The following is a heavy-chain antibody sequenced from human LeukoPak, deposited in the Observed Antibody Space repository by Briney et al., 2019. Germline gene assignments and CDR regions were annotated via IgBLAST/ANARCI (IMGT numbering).Heavy chain of an antibody. Sequence: GASVKVSCKASGGTFSSYAISWVRQAPGQGLEWMGGIIPIFGTANYAQKFQGRVTITADKSTSTAYMELSSLRSEDTAVYYCARDFVDILTGYYPNWFDPWGQGTLVTVSS. CDR1: GGTFSSYA. D-gene: IGHD3-9*01. CDR2: IIPIFGTA. J-gene: IGHJ5*02. CDR3: ARDFVDILTGYYPNWFDP. V-gene: IGHV1-69*06.